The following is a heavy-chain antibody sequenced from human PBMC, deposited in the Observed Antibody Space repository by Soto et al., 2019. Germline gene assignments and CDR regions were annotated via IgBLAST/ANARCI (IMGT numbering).Heavy chain of an antibody. Sequence: SETLSLTCTVSGGSISSGGYYWSWIRQHPGKGLEWIGYIYYSGSTYYNPSLKSRVTISVDTSKNQFSLKLSSVTAADTAVYYCARERGGYCSSTSCYTGVYYFDYWGQGTLVTV. D-gene: IGHD2-2*02. CDR2: IYYSGST. CDR1: GGSISSGGYY. J-gene: IGHJ4*02. CDR3: ARERGGYCSSTSCYTGVYYFDY. V-gene: IGHV4-31*03.